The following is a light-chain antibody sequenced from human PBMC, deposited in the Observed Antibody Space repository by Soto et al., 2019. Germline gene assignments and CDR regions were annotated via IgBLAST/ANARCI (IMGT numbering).Light chain of an antibody. CDR2: GAS. V-gene: IGKV3-20*01. CDR1: HTVSSSY. CDR3: QQYYTAPELT. Sequence: EIVLTQSPDTLSLSPGDTATLSCRASHTVSSSYLAWYQQKVGQAPRLLIYGASSRATGIPDRFSGSGSGTDFTLTISGLESEDFAVYYYQQYYTAPELTFGGGTKVELK. J-gene: IGKJ4*01.